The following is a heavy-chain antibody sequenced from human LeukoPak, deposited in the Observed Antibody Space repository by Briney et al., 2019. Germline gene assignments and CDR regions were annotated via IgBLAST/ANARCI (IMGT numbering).Heavy chain of an antibody. V-gene: IGHV3-30*07. CDR1: GFTFSSYA. D-gene: IGHD3-22*01. J-gene: IGHJ6*03. CDR2: ISYDGSNK. CDR3: AKGSMGYYDSSGYYYYYMDV. Sequence: PGRSLRLSCAASGFTFSSYAMHWVRQAPGKGLEWVAVISYDGSNKYYADSVKGRFTISRDNSKNTLYLQMNSLRAEDTAVYYCAKGSMGYYDSSGYYYYYMDVWGKGTTVTVSS.